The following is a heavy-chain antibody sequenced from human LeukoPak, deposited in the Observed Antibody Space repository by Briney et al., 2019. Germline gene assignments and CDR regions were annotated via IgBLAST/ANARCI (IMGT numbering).Heavy chain of an antibody. V-gene: IGHV1-18*01. D-gene: IGHD3-10*01. Sequence: ASVKVSCKASGYTFTSYGIRWVRPAPGQGLAWMGWISAYNGNTNYAQRLQCRVTMTTDTSTSTAYMELRSLRSDDTAVYYCARDRGSGSDAYWYFDRWGRGTLITVSS. J-gene: IGHJ2*01. CDR3: ARDRGSGSDAYWYFDR. CDR2: ISAYNGNT. CDR1: GYTFTSYG.